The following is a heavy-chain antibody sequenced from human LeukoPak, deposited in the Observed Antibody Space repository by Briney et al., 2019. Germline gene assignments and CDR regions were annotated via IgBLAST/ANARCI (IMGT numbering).Heavy chain of an antibody. J-gene: IGHJ3*02. CDR2: IIPMFGTA. CDR1: GYTFTSYY. Sequence: ASVKVSCKASGYTFTSYYMHWVRQAPGQGLEWMGGIIPMFGTANYAQKLQGRVTITADKSTSTAYMELSSLRSEDTAMYYCAKKKDGGDAFDIWGQGTMVTVSS. D-gene: IGHD3-10*01. CDR3: AKKKDGGDAFDI. V-gene: IGHV1-69*06.